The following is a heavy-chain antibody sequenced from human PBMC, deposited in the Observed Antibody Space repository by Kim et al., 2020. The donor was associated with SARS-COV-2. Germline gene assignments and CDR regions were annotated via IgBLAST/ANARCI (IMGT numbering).Heavy chain of an antibody. Sequence: GGSLRLSCAVSGFAFSNYWMHWVRQTPGKGLVWVSQINPDGSGTAYADAVKGRFTISRASAKNTLFLQMNILRAEDAAVYHCARVAYMYAWDSWGQGTLV. D-gene: IGHD2-8*01. CDR1: GFAFSNYW. J-gene: IGHJ4*02. CDR2: INPDGSGT. V-gene: IGHV3-74*01. CDR3: ARVAYMYAWDS.